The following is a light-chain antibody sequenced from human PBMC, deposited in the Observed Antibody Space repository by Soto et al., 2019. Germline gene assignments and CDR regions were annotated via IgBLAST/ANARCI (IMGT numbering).Light chain of an antibody. CDR1: QSVSSY. CDR2: DAS. J-gene: IGKJ4*01. CDR3: QQRSNGPLT. Sequence: EIVLTQSPATLSLSPGERATLSCRASQSVSSYFAWYQQKPGQAPRLLIYDASNRATGIPARFSGSGSGTDFTLTISSLEPEDFAVYYCQQRSNGPLTFGGGTKVEIK. V-gene: IGKV3-11*01.